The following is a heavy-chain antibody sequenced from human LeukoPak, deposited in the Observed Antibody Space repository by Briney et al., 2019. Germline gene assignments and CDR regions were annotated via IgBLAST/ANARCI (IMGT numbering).Heavy chain of an antibody. D-gene: IGHD3-10*01. CDR2: INPNSGGT. Sequence: ASVMVSCKASGYTFTGYYMHWVRQAPGQGLEWMGWINPNSGGTNYAQKFQGRVTMTRDTSISTAYMELSRLRSDDTAVYYCARVLWFGELPSPFDYWGQGTLVTVSS. J-gene: IGHJ4*02. V-gene: IGHV1-2*02. CDR3: ARVLWFGELPSPFDY. CDR1: GYTFTGYY.